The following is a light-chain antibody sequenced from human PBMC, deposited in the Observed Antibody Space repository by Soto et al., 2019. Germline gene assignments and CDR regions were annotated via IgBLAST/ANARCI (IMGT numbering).Light chain of an antibody. CDR1: QSVSSTY. CDR2: GAS. Sequence: EIVLTQSPGTLSLSPGEIATLSCRASQSVSSTYLAWYQQKPGQAPRLLIYGASSRSTGIPDRFSGSGSGTDFTLTISRLEPEDFAVYYCQQYGSSPQTFGQGTKV. V-gene: IGKV3-20*01. J-gene: IGKJ1*01. CDR3: QQYGSSPQT.